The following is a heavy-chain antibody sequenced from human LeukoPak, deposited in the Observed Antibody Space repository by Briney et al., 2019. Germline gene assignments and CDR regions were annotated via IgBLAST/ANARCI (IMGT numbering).Heavy chain of an antibody. Sequence: PSETLSLTCSVSCGSISSSSYYWGWIRQPPGKGLEWIGNIYYSGSTYYNPSLTSRVTISVDTSKNQFSLKLSSVTAADTAVYYCARRRFGSSWRDYWGQGTLVTVSS. V-gene: IGHV4-39*01. CDR3: ARRRFGSSWRDY. D-gene: IGHD6-13*01. CDR1: CGSISSSSYY. J-gene: IGHJ4*02. CDR2: IYYSGST.